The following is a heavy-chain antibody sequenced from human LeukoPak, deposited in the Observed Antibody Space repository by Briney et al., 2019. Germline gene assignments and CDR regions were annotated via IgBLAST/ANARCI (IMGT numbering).Heavy chain of an antibody. CDR2: INHSGST. V-gene: IGHV4-34*01. J-gene: IGHJ4*02. D-gene: IGHD5-24*01. CDR3: ARGGWLQLRGYFDY. Sequence: PSETLSLTCAVYGGSFSGYYWSWIRQPPGKGLEWIGEINHSGSTNYNPSLKSRVTTSVDTSKNQFSLKLSSVTAADTAVYYCARGGWLQLRGYFDYWGQGTLVTVSS. CDR1: GGSFSGYY.